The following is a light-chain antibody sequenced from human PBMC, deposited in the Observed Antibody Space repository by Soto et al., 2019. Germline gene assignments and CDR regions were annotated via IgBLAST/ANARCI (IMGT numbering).Light chain of an antibody. V-gene: IGKV1-5*03. Sequence: DIQMTQSPSTLSASVGDRVTITCRARQSISSWLAWYQQKPGKAPKLLIYQASSLGSGVPSRFSGSRSGTEFTLTISSLQPDDFATYCRQQYNSYPYTFGQGTKLEIK. J-gene: IGKJ2*01. CDR2: QAS. CDR1: QSISSW. CDR3: QQYNSYPYT.